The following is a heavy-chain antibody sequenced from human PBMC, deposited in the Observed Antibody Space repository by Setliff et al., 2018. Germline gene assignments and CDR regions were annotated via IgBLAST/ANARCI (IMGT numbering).Heavy chain of an antibody. V-gene: IGHV3-48*03. J-gene: IGHJ6*02. CDR1: GFTFSSYE. CDR3: ARDVVSGWYRRNNYFGMDV. CDR2: ISSSGTDM. D-gene: IGHD6-19*01. Sequence: LRLSCAASGFTFSSYEMNWVRQAPGKGLEWVSYISSSGTDMYYVDSVKGRFTISRDNAKNSLYLQMNSLRVEDTAVYYCARDVVSGWYRRNNYFGMDVWGQGTTVTVSS.